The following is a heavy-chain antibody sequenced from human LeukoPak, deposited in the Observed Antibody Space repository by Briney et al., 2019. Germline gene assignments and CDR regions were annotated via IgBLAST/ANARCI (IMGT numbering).Heavy chain of an antibody. D-gene: IGHD3-10*01. CDR2: TWYDGRNK. Sequence: GGSLRLSCAASGITFNAIHWVRQAPGKGLEWVALTWYDGRNKYYADSVKGRFTISIDNSKNMVYLHMNSLRADDTAVYYCARELFGSGSCPDHWGQGTLVTVSS. J-gene: IGHJ4*02. CDR1: GITFNA. V-gene: IGHV3-33*01. CDR3: ARELFGSGSCPDH.